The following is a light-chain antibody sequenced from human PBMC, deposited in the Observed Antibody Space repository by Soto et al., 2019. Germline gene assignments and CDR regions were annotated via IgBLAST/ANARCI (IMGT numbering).Light chain of an antibody. Sequence: QSALTQPASVSGSHGQSITISCTGTSSDVGGYNYVSWYQQHPGIAPKLLIYGVTNRPSGVSTRFSGSKSGNTASLTISGLQAEDEADYLCSSYTSASTLLYLFGTGTKVTVL. V-gene: IGLV2-14*01. CDR1: SSDVGGYNY. CDR2: GVT. CDR3: SSYTSASTLLYL. J-gene: IGLJ1*01.